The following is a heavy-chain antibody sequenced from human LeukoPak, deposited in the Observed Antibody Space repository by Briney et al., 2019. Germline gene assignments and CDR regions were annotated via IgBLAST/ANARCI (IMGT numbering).Heavy chain of an antibody. CDR1: GGTFSSYA. D-gene: IGHD3-16*02. CDR2: IIPILGIA. Sequence: ASVKVSCKASGGTFSSYAISWVRQAPGQGLEWMGRIIPILGIANYAQKFQGRVTITADTSTSTAYMELRSLRSDDTAVYYCARARDYVWGSYRLDYWGQGTLVTVSS. V-gene: IGHV1-69*04. J-gene: IGHJ4*02. CDR3: ARARDYVWGSYRLDY.